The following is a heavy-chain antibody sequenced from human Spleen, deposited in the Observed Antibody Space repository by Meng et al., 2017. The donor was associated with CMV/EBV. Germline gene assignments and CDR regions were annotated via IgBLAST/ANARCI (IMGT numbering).Heavy chain of an antibody. CDR2: IIRIFGTA. CDR3: ARVPLTRIELSGINCYFDL. V-gene: IGHV1-69*12. Sequence: QPVLTGAVLKVPGPSLMLPCTASGGTCGSYDIRWVHRAPGQGLDGMGGIIRIFGTANYAQKFQGRVTITADESTRTDYMELSSLRSEDTAVYYCARVPLTRIELSGINCYFDLWGRGTLVTVSS. D-gene: IGHD1-20*01. J-gene: IGHJ2*01. CDR1: GGTCGSYD.